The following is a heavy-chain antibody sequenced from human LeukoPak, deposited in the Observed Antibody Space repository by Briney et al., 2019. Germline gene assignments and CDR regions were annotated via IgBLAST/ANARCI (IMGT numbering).Heavy chain of an antibody. V-gene: IGHV3-7*01. CDR2: IKQDGSEK. D-gene: IGHD2-15*01. CDR3: ARASNPLHPSCSGGSCRILYYYYSMDV. Sequence: GGSLRLSCAASGCTFSSYWMSWVRQAPGKGLEWVANIKQDGSEKYYVDSSKCRFTISRDNAKNALYLQMNSLRAEDTAVYYCARASNPLHPSCSGGSCRILYYYYSMDVTGKGTTVTVSS. CDR1: GCTFSSYW. J-gene: IGHJ6*03.